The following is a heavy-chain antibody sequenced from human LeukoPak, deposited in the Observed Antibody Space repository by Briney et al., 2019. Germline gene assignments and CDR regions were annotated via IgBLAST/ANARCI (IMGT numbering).Heavy chain of an antibody. Sequence: GGSLRLSCAASGFTFSSYAMHWVRQAPGKGLEWVAVISYDGSNKYYADSAKGRFTISRDNSKNTLYLQMNSLRAEDTAVYYCARDWDYDYVWGSYRYPLRFDYWGQGTLVTVSS. CDR1: GFTFSSYA. J-gene: IGHJ4*02. V-gene: IGHV3-30-3*01. CDR2: ISYDGSNK. CDR3: ARDWDYDYVWGSYRYPLRFDY. D-gene: IGHD3-16*02.